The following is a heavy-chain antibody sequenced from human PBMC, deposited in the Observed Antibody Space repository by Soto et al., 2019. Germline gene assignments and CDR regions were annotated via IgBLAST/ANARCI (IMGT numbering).Heavy chain of an antibody. CDR3: ARLPPRRYSGYRGGPHYYYYYVMDV. D-gene: IGHD5-12*01. CDR1: GYRFTSYW. CDR2: IYPGDSDT. Sequence: HGESLKISCKGSGYRFTSYWIGWVRQMPGKGLEWMGIIYPGDSDTRYSPSFQGQVTISADKSISTAYLQWSSLKASDTAMYYCARLPPRRYSGYRGGPHYYYYYVMDVWGQGSTVTVSS. J-gene: IGHJ6*02. V-gene: IGHV5-51*01.